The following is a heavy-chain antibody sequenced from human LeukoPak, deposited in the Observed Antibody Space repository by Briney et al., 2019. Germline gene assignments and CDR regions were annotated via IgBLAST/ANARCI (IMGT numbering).Heavy chain of an antibody. V-gene: IGHV4-39*01. Sequence: IFYSGTTYYNPSLKSRVTISVDTSKNQFSLKLSSVAAADTAVYYCARSYYYGSGSYFNWFDPWGQVTLVTVSS. CDR3: ARSYYYGSGSYFNWFDP. CDR2: IFYSGTT. J-gene: IGHJ5*02. D-gene: IGHD3-10*01.